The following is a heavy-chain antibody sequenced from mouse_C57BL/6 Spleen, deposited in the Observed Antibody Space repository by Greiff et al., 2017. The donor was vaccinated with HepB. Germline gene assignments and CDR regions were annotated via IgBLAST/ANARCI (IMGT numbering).Heavy chain of an antibody. D-gene: IGHD1-1*01. CDR2: IDPENGDT. Sequence: EVQLQQSGAELVRPGASVKLSCTASGFNIKDDYMHWVKQRPEQGLEWIGWIDPENGDTEYASKFQGKATITADTSSNTAYLQLSSLTSEDTAVYCCTTRTVVATDYWGQGTTLTVSS. CDR1: GFNIKDDY. V-gene: IGHV14-4*01. CDR3: TTRTVVATDY. J-gene: IGHJ2*01.